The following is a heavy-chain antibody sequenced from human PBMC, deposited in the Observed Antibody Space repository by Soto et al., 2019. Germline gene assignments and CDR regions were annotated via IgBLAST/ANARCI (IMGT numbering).Heavy chain of an antibody. V-gene: IGHV3-30*07. CDR2: ISYDGSTK. J-gene: IGHJ4*02. CDR1: GFSFDSYG. CDR3: SRALGFYSAPYIEF. Sequence: EGSLRLSCAASGFSFDSYGVHWFRQAQGKGLEWMTVISYDGSTKYYADSVKGGFTVSRDNSKNTLYLEMNSLRVEDTPTYYCSRALGFYSAPYIEFWGPGTLDAVST. D-gene: IGHD4-4*01.